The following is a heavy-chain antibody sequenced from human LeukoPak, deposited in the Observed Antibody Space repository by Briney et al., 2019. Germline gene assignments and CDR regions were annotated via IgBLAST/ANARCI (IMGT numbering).Heavy chain of an antibody. D-gene: IGHD5-12*01. CDR3: ARDPRWLRSPYDAFDI. CDR1: GYTFTSYG. V-gene: IGHV1-18*01. Sequence: WASVKVSCKASGYTFTSYGISWVRQAPGQGLEWMGWISAYNGNTNYAQKLQGRVTMTTDTSTSTAYMELRSLRSDDTAVYYCARDPRWLRSPYDAFDIWGQGTMVTVSS. CDR2: ISAYNGNT. J-gene: IGHJ3*02.